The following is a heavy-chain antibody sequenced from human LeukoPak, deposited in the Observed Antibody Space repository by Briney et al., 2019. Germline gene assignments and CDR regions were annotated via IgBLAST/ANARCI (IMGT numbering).Heavy chain of an antibody. CDR2: IYYSGST. V-gene: IGHV4-4*07. Sequence: SETLSLTCTVSGGSISSYYWSWIRQPAGRGLEWIGSIYYSGSTYYNPSLKSRVTISVDTSKNQFSLKLSSVTAADTAVYYCASLLGVKNFDYWGQGTLVTVSS. D-gene: IGHD2-21*01. J-gene: IGHJ4*02. CDR3: ASLLGVKNFDY. CDR1: GGSISSYY.